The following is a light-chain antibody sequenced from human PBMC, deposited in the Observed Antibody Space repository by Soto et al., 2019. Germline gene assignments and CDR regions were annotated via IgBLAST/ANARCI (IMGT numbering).Light chain of an antibody. V-gene: IGKV1-5*03. CDR1: QSVSIW. J-gene: IGKJ1*01. CDR3: QQFNTSPWT. Sequence: DIQMTQSPSTLSASEGDRVTISCRASQSVSIWLAWYQQKPGRAPKLLIYKSSILESGVPSRFSSSGSGTEFTLTISSLQPDDFATYYCQQFNTSPWTFGQGTKVDTK. CDR2: KSS.